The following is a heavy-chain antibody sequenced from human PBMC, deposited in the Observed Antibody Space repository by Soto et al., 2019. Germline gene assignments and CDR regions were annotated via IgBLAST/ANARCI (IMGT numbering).Heavy chain of an antibody. V-gene: IGHV5-51*01. CDR2: IYPGDSDT. CDR3: ARAQGISSWLPFDY. Sequence: PGESLKISCKGSGCSFTTHWIGWVRQMPGKGLEWMGIIYPGDSDTRYSPSFQGQVTISADKSISTAYLQWSSLQASDTAIYYCARAQGISSWLPFDYWGQGTLVTVSS. J-gene: IGHJ4*02. CDR1: GCSFTTHW. D-gene: IGHD6-13*01.